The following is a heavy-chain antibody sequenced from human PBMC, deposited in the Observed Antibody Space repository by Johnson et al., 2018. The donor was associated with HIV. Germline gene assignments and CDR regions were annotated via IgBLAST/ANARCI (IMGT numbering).Heavy chain of an antibody. CDR2: ISYDGSNK. CDR1: GFTFSSYA. D-gene: IGHD3-22*01. J-gene: IGHJ3*01. V-gene: IGHV3-30-3*01. CDR3: ARQHSYDSSGQGGGLDV. Sequence: QVQLVESGGGVVQPGRSLRLSCAASGFTFSSYAMHWVRQAPGKGLEWVAVISYDGSNKYYADSVKGRFTISRDNSKNTLYLQMNSLRAEDTAVYYCARQHSYDSSGQGGGLDVWGQGTMVTVSS.